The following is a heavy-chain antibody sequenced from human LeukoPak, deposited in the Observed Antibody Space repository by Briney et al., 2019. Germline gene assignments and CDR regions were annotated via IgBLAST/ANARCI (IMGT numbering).Heavy chain of an antibody. J-gene: IGHJ4*02. CDR2: FDPEDGET. CDR1: GYTLTELS. V-gene: IGHV1-24*01. D-gene: IGHD1-7*01. Sequence: ASVKVSCKVSGYTLTELSMHWVRQAPGKGLEWMGGFDPEDGETIYAQKFQGRVTMTEDTSTDTAYMELSSLRSADTAVYYCATAFSHLELRHYWGQGTLVTVSS. CDR3: ATAFSHLELRHY.